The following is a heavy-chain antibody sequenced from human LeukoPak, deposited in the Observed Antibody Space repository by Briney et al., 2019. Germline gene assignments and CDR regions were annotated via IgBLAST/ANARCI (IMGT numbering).Heavy chain of an antibody. CDR1: GGSISSGSYY. J-gene: IGHJ4*02. Sequence: TLSLTCTVSGGSISSGSYYWSWVRQPAGTGLEWIGRIYTSGSTNYNPSLKSRVTISVDTSKNQFSLKLSSVTAADTAVYYCARERLAVAGHYFDYWGQGTLVTVSS. V-gene: IGHV4-61*02. CDR2: IYTSGST. D-gene: IGHD6-19*01. CDR3: ARERLAVAGHYFDY.